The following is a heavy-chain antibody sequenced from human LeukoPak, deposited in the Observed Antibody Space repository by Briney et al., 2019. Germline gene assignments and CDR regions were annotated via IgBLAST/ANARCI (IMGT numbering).Heavy chain of an antibody. D-gene: IGHD1-14*01. V-gene: IGHV3-23*01. CDR3: AKKYNTGLDP. J-gene: IGHJ5*02. Sequence: GGSLRLPCAASGFTFSSYAMSWVRQAPGKGLEWVSDISGSGASTYYADSVKGRFTISRDNSKNTLYLQMNSLRAKDTAVYYCAKKYNTGLDPWGQGTLVTVSS. CDR2: ISGSGAST. CDR1: GFTFSSYA.